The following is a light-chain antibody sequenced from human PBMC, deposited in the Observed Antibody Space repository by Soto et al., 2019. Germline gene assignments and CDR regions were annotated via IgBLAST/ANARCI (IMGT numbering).Light chain of an antibody. CDR2: EVS. J-gene: IGLJ3*02. CDR3: SSYAGSNNLV. V-gene: IGLV2-8*01. CDR1: NSDVGTYNY. Sequence: QSVLAQPPSASGSPGQSVTITCTGTNSDVGTYNYVSWYQHHPGKAPKFLIYEVSRWPFGVPDRFSGSKSGNTASLTVSGLQAEDEADYYCSSYAGSNNLVFGGGTQLTVL.